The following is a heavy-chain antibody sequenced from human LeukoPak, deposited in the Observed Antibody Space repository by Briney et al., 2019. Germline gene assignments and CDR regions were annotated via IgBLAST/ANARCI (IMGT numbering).Heavy chain of an antibody. CDR1: GFTFSSYA. J-gene: IGHJ4*02. CDR2: ISYDGSNK. CDR3: VRGPYCSGGSCYGHFDH. Sequence: PGRSLRLSCAASGFTFSSYAMHWVRQAPGKGLEWVAVISYDGSNKYYADSVKGRFTISRDNSKNTLYLQMNSLRVGDTAVYYCVRGPYCSGGSCYGHFDHWGQGTLVTASS. V-gene: IGHV3-30-3*01. D-gene: IGHD2-15*01.